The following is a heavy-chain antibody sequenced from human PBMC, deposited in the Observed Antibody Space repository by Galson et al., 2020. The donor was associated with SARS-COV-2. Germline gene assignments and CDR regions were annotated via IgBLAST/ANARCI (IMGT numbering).Heavy chain of an antibody. V-gene: IGHV3-11*01. J-gene: IGHJ4*02. CDR2: ISSSGTTI. CDR3: ARDSSTGGWYAGEDH. Sequence: TGGSLRLSCAASGFTFSDYYMSWIRQAPGKGLEWVSYISSSGTTIHYADSVKGRFTISRDNAKNSLYLQMNSLRAEDTALYYCARDSSTGGWYAGEDHWGQGTLVTVSS. CDR1: GFTFSDYY. D-gene: IGHD6-19*01.